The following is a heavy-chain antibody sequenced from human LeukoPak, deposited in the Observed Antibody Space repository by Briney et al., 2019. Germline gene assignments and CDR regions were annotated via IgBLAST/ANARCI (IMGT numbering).Heavy chain of an antibody. CDR1: AFSFRSSA. CDR2: ISVSGAET. CDR3: ARVGKSGSYPFDY. D-gene: IGHD1-26*01. V-gene: IGHV3-64*04. J-gene: IGHJ4*02. Sequence: GGSRRLSCSASAFSFRSSAMHWVRQAPGKGLEFVSTISVSGAETYYADSVKGRFTISRDNAKNSLYLQMNSLRAGDTAVYYCARVGKSGSYPFDYWGQGSMVTVSS.